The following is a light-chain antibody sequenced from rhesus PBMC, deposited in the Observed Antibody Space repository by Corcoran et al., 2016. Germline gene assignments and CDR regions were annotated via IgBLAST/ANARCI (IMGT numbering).Light chain of an antibody. CDR3: QKYNTSPYS. CDR2: GAS. Sequence: QIILTQSPATLSLSPGERATLSCRASQSVSTYVAWYQQKPGQAPKVLIYGASNRATGIPDRFSGSGSGTEFTLTISSLEPEDFAVYYCQKYNTSPYSFGQGTKVEIK. J-gene: IGKJ2*01. V-gene: IGKV3-53*02. CDR1: QSVSTY.